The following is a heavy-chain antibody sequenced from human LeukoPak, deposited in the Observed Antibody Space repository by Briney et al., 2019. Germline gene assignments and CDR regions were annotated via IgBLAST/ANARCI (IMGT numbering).Heavy chain of an antibody. D-gene: IGHD1-14*01. CDR1: GGSISSSSYY. V-gene: IGHV4-39*07. Sequence: PSETLSLTCTVSGGSISSSSYYWGWIRQPPGKGLEWIGSIYHSGSTYHNPSLKSRVTISVDTSKNQFSLNLSSVTAADTAVYYCARDRNLYTSILTFDYWGQGTLVTVSS. CDR2: IYHSGST. CDR3: ARDRNLYTSILTFDY. J-gene: IGHJ4*02.